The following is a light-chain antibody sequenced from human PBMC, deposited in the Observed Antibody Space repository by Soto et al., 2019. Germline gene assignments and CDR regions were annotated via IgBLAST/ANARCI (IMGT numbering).Light chain of an antibody. J-gene: IGLJ2*01. CDR3: QSYDSSLSGSV. CDR1: SSNIGAGYD. CDR2: GNS. Sequence: QSVLTQPPSVSGAPGQRVTISCTGSSSNIGAGYDVHWYQQLPGTAPKLLIYGNSNRPSGVPDRFSGSKSGTSASLAITGLQVEDEADYYCQSYDSSLSGSVFSGGTKLTVL. V-gene: IGLV1-40*01.